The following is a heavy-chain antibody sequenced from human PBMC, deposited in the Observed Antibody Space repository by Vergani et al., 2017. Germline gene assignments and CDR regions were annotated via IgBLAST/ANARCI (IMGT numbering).Heavy chain of an antibody. CDR2: IDHTGRP. Sequence: QVQLQQWGGGLLKPSETLSLTCVVNGGSFTSYHWTWIRQSPGEGLEWVGDIDHTGRPDYNPSLKSRLTMSVDKSRNQFSLTLSSVTATDTAIYFCARVNTETNGHLYYYYYMDVWGKGTTVTVSS. CDR3: ARVNTETNGHLYYYYYMDV. D-gene: IGHD4-11*01. J-gene: IGHJ6*03. V-gene: IGHV4-34*01. CDR1: GGSFTSYH.